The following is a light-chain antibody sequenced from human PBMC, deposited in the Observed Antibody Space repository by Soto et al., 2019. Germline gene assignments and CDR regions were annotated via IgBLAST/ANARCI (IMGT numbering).Light chain of an antibody. CDR1: QSVFYSSNNKNY. J-gene: IGKJ2*01. CDR2: WAS. CDR3: QQYYSTPPYT. Sequence: IVMTQSPDSLAVSLGERATINCKSSQSVFYSSNNKNYLAWYRQKPGQPPKLLIYWASIRESGVPDRISGSGSGTDFTLTISSLQAEDVAVYYCQQYYSTPPYTFGQGTKLEIK. V-gene: IGKV4-1*01.